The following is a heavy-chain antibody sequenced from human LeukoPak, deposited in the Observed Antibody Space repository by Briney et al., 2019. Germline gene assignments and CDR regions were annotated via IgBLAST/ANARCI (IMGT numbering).Heavy chain of an antibody. J-gene: IGHJ4*02. D-gene: IGHD4-17*01. CDR1: GFTLNSYS. Sequence: GGPLRLSCAASGFTLNSYSMNWVRQAPGKGLEWVSYISSSSSTIYYADSVKGRFTISRDNAKNSLYLQMNSLRAEDTAVYYCARAGLPFDYWGQGTLVTVSS. CDR3: ARAGLPFDY. CDR2: ISSSSSTI. V-gene: IGHV3-48*01.